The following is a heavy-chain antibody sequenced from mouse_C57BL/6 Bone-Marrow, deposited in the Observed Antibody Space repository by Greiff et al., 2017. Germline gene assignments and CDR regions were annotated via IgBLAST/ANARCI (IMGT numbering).Heavy chain of an antibody. V-gene: IGHV1-19*01. CDR1: GYTFTDYY. Sequence: EVQLQQSGPVLVKPGASVKMSCKASGYTFTDYYMNWVKQSHGKSLEWIGVINPYNGGTSYNQKFKGKATLTVDKSSSTAYMVLISLTSDDSAVYYCAPITTVVAPYCDVWGTATTVPVSS. CDR3: APITTVVAPYCDV. J-gene: IGHJ1*03. D-gene: IGHD1-1*01. CDR2: INPYNGGT.